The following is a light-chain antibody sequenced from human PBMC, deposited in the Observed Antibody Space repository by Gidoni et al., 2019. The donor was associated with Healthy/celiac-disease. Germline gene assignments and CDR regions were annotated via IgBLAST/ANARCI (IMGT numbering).Light chain of an antibody. CDR1: QSVSSN. CDR2: GAS. CDR3: QQYNNWPRT. V-gene: IGKV3-15*01. Sequence: EIVMTQSPATLSVSPGERATLSCRASQSVSSNLAWYQQKPGQAPRLRIYGASTRATGIPARFSGSGSGTEFTLPISSLQSEDFAVYYCQQYNNWPRTFXQXTKVEIK. J-gene: IGKJ1*01.